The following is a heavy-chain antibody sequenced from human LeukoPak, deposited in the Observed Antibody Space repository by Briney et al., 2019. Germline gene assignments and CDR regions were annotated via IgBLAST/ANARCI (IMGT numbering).Heavy chain of an antibody. CDR2: ISSSGSTI. D-gene: IGHD3-10*01. CDR1: GFTFSDYY. Sequence: TGGSLRLSCAASGFTFSDYYMSWIRQAPGKGLEWVSYISSSGSTIYYADSVKGRFTISRDNAKNSLYLQMNSLRAEDTAVYYCARDPNMASGSYYNREDAFDIWGQGTMVTVSS. J-gene: IGHJ3*02. CDR3: ARDPNMASGSYYNREDAFDI. V-gene: IGHV3-11*01.